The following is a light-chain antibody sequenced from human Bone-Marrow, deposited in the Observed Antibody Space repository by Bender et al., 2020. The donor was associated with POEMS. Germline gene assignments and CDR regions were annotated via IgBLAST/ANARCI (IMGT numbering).Light chain of an antibody. Sequence: QSALTQPPSASGSPGQSVTISCTGTGSDIGGYNSVSWYQHHPGKAPRLLISAVSRRPSGVPDRFSGSKSGNTASLTVSGLQADDEAYYYCSSYAGYNNFVFGGGTKLTVL. V-gene: IGLV2-8*01. CDR2: AVS. J-gene: IGLJ2*01. CDR1: GSDIGGYNS. CDR3: SSYAGYNNFV.